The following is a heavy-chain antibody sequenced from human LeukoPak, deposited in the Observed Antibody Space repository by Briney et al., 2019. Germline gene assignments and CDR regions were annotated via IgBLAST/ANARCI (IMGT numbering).Heavy chain of an antibody. CDR3: AYSGSYWLLFDY. Sequence: RPSETLSLTCTASGGSISSGSYYWSWIRQPAGKGLEWIGRIYTSGSTNYNPSLKSRVTISVDTSKNQFSLKLSSVTAADTAVYYCAYSGSYWLLFDYWGQGTLVTVSS. J-gene: IGHJ4*02. D-gene: IGHD1-26*01. V-gene: IGHV4-61*02. CDR2: IYTSGST. CDR1: GGSISSGSYY.